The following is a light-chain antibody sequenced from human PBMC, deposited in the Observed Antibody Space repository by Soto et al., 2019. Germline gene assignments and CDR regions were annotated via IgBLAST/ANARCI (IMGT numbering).Light chain of an antibody. V-gene: IGKV3-15*01. CDR2: GAS. CDR3: QQYNSYPWT. CDR1: QTVAYS. J-gene: IGKJ1*01. Sequence: EIVIRQSPATLSFSPGERPAIAFRASQTVAYSLVWYQQKPGQPPRPLIKGASTRATGIPATFSGSGSGTEFTLTISSLQPDDFATYYCQQYNSYPWTFGQGTKVDIK.